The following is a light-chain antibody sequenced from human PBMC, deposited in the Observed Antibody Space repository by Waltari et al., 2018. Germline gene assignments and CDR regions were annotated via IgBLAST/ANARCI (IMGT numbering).Light chain of an antibody. V-gene: IGLV2-23*03. CDR3: CSYAGSSTFEV. J-gene: IGLJ2*01. CDR2: EGS. Sequence: QSALTQPASVSGSPGQSITISCTGTSSGVGGYNLVSWYQQHPGKAPKLMIYEGSKRPSGVSNRFSGSKSGNTASLRISGLQAEDEADYYCCSYAGSSTFEVFGGGTKLTVL. CDR1: SSGVGGYNL.